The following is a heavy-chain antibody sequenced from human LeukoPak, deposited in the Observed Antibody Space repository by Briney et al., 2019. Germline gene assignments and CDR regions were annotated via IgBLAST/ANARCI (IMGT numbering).Heavy chain of an antibody. Sequence: PGGSLRLSGAASGFTFSSYWMSWVRQAPGKGLEWVANIKQDGSEKYYVDSVKGRFTISRDNAKNSLYLQMNSLRAEDTAVYYCARDGDIVVVVAAQAYYYYGMDVWGQGTTVTVSS. CDR1: GFTFSSYW. V-gene: IGHV3-7*04. J-gene: IGHJ6*02. CDR3: ARDGDIVVVVAAQAYYYYGMDV. D-gene: IGHD2-15*01. CDR2: IKQDGSEK.